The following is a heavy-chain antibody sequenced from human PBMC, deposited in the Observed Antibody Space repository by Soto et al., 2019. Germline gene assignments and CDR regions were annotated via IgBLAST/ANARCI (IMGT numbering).Heavy chain of an antibody. CDR1: GGTFSSYA. D-gene: IGHD6-19*01. V-gene: IGHV1-69*06. J-gene: IGHJ6*02. CDR2: IIPIFGTA. CDR3: ARGLVRAVEFYYYGMDV. Sequence: QVQLVQSGAEVKKPGSSVNVSCKASGGTFSSYAISWVRQAPGQGLEWMGGIIPIFGTANYAQKFQGRVTITADKSTSTAYMELSSLRSEDTAVYYCARGLVRAVEFYYYGMDVWGQGTTVTVSS.